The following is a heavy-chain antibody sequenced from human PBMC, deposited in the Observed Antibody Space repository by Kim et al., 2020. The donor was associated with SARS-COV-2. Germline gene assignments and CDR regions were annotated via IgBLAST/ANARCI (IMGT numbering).Heavy chain of an antibody. J-gene: IGHJ5*02. CDR3: ARDNRIWGSYPANWFDP. D-gene: IGHD3-16*02. Sequence: RKNRVTTSVDTSKNQFSLKLSSVTAADTAVYYCARDNRIWGSYPANWFDPWGQGTLVTVSS. V-gene: IGHV4-59*01.